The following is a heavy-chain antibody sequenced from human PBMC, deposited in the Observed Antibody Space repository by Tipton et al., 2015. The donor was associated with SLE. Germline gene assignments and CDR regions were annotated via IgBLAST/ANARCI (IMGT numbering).Heavy chain of an antibody. D-gene: IGHD4-11*01. CDR2: IKQDGSEK. J-gene: IGHJ4*02. CDR3: ARDPPYSTGLDY. Sequence: SLRLSCAASGFTFSRYWMSWVRQAPGKGLEWVANIKQDGSEKYYVDSVKGRFTFSRDNSKNSLYLQMNSLRAEDTAVYYCARDPPYSTGLDYWGQGPLVTVSS. V-gene: IGHV3-7*01. CDR1: GFTFSRYW.